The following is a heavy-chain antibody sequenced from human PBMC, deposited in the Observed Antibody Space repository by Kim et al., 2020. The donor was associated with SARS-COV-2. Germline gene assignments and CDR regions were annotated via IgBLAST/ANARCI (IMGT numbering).Heavy chain of an antibody. J-gene: IGHJ6*02. CDR1: GYTFTSYG. Sequence: ASVKVSCKASGYTFTSYGISWVRQAPGQGLEWMGWISAYNGNTNYAQKLQGRVTMTTDTSTSTAYMELRSLRSDDTAVYYCAKAQGVKTYYGMDVWGQGTTVTVSS. V-gene: IGHV1-18*01. CDR3: AKAQGVKTYYGMDV. D-gene: IGHD3-16*01. CDR2: ISAYNGNT.